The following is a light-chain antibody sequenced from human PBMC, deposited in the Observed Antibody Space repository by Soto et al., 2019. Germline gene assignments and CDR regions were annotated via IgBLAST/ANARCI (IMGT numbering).Light chain of an antibody. J-gene: IGKJ2*01. Sequence: EIVLTQSPGTLSFSPGERATLSCRASQSVSSSYLAWYQQKPGQAPRLLIYGASSRATGIPDRFSGSGSGTDFTLTISRLEAEDFSVYYCQQYGSSPRTFGQGTKLEIK. CDR3: QQYGSSPRT. CDR1: QSVSSSY. V-gene: IGKV3-20*01. CDR2: GAS.